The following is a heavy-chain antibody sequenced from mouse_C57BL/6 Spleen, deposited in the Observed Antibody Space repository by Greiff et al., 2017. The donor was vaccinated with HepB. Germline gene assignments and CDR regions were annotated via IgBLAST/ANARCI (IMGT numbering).Heavy chain of an antibody. J-gene: IGHJ4*01. CDR2: INPYNGDT. D-gene: IGHD1-1*01. Sequence: VHVKQSGPELVKPGDSVKISCKASGYSFTGYFMNWVMQSHGKSLEWIGRINPYNGDTFYNQKFKGKATLTVDKSSSTAHMELRSLTSEDSAVYYCASLYYYGSMDYWGQGTSVTVSS. V-gene: IGHV1-20*01. CDR1: GYSFTGYF. CDR3: ASLYYYGSMDY.